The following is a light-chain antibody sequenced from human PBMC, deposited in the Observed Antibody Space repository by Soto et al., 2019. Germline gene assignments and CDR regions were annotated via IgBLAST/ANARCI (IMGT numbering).Light chain of an antibody. CDR3: SAYTSSTTWV. CDR2: EVS. V-gene: IGLV2-14*01. J-gene: IGLJ3*02. Sequence: QSALTQPASVSGSPGQSITISCTGTSSDVGGYNYVSWYQQHPGKAPKLMIYEVSNRPSGVSNLFSGSKSGNTASLTISGLQAEDEADYYCSAYTSSTTWVFGGGTTLTFL. CDR1: SSDVGGYNY.